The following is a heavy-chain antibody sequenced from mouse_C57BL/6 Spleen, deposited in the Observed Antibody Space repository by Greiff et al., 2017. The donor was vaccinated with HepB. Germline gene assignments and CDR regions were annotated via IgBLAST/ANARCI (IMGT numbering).Heavy chain of an antibody. CDR1: GFTFSDYG. CDR3: ARGGWLLRWAMDY. J-gene: IGHJ4*01. Sequence: EVKVEEPGGGLVKPGGSLKLSCAASGFTFSDYGMHWVRQAPEQGLEWVAYISSGSSTIYYADTVKGRFTLSRDNAKNTPFMQMTSLRSEDTAMYYCARGGWLLRWAMDYWGQGTSVTVSS. V-gene: IGHV5-17*01. D-gene: IGHD2-3*01. CDR2: ISSGSSTI.